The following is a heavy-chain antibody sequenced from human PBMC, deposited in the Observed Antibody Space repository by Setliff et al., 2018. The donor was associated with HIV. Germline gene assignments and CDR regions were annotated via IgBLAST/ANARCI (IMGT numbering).Heavy chain of an antibody. D-gene: IGHD3-10*01. CDR3: ARSLGDPPYYYGSGSYDNSGY. CDR2: ISSSSSTI. CDR1: GFTFSSYW. V-gene: IGHV3-48*04. J-gene: IGHJ4*02. Sequence: GGSLRLSCAASGFTFSSYWMHWVRQAPGKGLVWVSYISSSSSTIYYADSVKGRFTISRDNAKNSLYLQMNSLRSEDTAVYYCARSLGDPPYYYGSGSYDNSGYWGQGTPVTVSS.